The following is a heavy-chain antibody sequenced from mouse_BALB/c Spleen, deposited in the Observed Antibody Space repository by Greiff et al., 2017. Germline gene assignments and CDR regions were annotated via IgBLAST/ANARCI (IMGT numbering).Heavy chain of an antibody. CDR1: GFNIKDYY. CDR2: IDPENGNT. CDR3: ARGWDAMDY. Sequence: EVQLQQSGAELVRPGALVKLSCKASGFNIKDYYMHWVKQRPEQGLEWIGWIDPENGNTIYDPKFQGKASITADTSSNTAYLQLSSLTSEDTAVYYCARGWDAMDYWGQGTSVTVSS. J-gene: IGHJ4*01. V-gene: IGHV14-1*02.